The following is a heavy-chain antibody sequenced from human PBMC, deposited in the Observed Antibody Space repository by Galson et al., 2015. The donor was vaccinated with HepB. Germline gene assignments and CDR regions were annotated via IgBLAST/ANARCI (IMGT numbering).Heavy chain of an antibody. V-gene: IGHV1-2*06. D-gene: IGHD2-21*02. Sequence: SVKVSCKASGYTFTGYYMHWVRQAPGQGLEWMGRINPNSGGTNYAQKFQGRVTMTRDTSISTAYMELSRLRSEDTAVYYCARDLGNVVVVTAPYYYGMDVWGQGTTVTVSS. CDR3: ARDLGNVVVVTAPYYYGMDV. J-gene: IGHJ6*02. CDR1: GYTFTGYY. CDR2: INPNSGGT.